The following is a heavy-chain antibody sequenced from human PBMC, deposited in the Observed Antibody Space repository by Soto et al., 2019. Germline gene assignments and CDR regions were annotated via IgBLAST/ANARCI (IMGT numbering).Heavy chain of an antibody. CDR1: GGSISSSSYY. CDR2: IYYSGST. V-gene: IGHV4-39*02. Sequence: SETLSLTCTVSGGSISSSSYYWGWIRQPPGKGLEWIGSIYYSGSTYYNPSLKSRVTISVDTSKNHFSLKLSSVTAADTAVYYCARGGLTGDPIAGPYYFDYWGQGTLVTVSS. J-gene: IGHJ4*02. D-gene: IGHD7-27*01. CDR3: ARGGLTGDPIAGPYYFDY.